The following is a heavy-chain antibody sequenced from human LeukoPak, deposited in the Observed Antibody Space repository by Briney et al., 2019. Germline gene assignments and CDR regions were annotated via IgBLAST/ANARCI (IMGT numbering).Heavy chain of an antibody. J-gene: IGHJ5*02. D-gene: IGHD2-15*01. Sequence: ASVKVSCKASGYTFTSYGISWVRQAPGQGLEWMGWISAYNGNTNYAQKLQGRVTMTTDTSTSTAYMELRSLRSDDTAVYYCARGGLDIVVVVAAGYWFDPWGQGTLVTVSS. V-gene: IGHV1-18*01. CDR3: ARGGLDIVVVVAAGYWFDP. CDR1: GYTFTSYG. CDR2: ISAYNGNT.